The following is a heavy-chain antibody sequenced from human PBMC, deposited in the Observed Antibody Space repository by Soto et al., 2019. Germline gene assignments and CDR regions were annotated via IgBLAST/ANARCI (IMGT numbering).Heavy chain of an antibody. J-gene: IGHJ6*02. CDR3: AKDLFSMVRGASYYSYGMDV. Sequence: LRLSCTASGLTFGDYAMSWFRQAPGKGLEWVGFIRSKPYDGTTEYAASAKGRFTISRDDSKSIAYLQMNSLKTEDTAVYYCAKDLFSMVRGASYYSYGMDVWGQGTTVTVSS. CDR1: GLTFGDYA. D-gene: IGHD3-10*01. V-gene: IGHV3-49*03. CDR2: IRSKPYDGTT.